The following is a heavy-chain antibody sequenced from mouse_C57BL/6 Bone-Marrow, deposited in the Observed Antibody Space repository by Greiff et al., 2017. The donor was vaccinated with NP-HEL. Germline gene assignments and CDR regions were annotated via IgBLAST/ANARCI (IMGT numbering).Heavy chain of an antibody. Sequence: QVQLQQPGAELVRPGTSVKLSCKASGYTFTSYWMHWVKQRPGQGLEWIGVIDPSDSYTNYNQKFKGKATLTVDTSSSTAYMQLSSLTSEDSAAYYCVRLFYYGNPFDYWGQGTTLTVSS. V-gene: IGHV1-59*01. CDR2: IDPSDSYT. CDR3: VRLFYYGNPFDY. D-gene: IGHD2-1*01. CDR1: GYTFTSYW. J-gene: IGHJ2*01.